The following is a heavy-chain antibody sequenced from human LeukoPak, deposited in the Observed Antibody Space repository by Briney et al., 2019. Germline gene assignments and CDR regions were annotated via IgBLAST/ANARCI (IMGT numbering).Heavy chain of an antibody. CDR2: IYYSGSA. J-gene: IGHJ4*02. D-gene: IGHD3-3*01. CDR1: GGSVSSGSYY. CDR3: ARDTVLRFLEWFRGFDY. V-gene: IGHV4-61*01. Sequence: SETLSLTCTVSGGSVSSGSYYWSWIRQPPGKGLEWIGYIYYSGSANYNPSLKSRVTISVDTSKNQFSLKLSSVTAADTAVYYCARDTVLRFLEWFRGFDYWGQGTLVTVSS.